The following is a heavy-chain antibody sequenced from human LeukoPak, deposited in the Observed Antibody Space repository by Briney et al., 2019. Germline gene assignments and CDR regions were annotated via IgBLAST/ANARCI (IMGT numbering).Heavy chain of an antibody. CDR1: GFTFSTYA. CDR2: ISRSANST. Sequence: PGGSLRLSCAATGFTFSTYAMSWVRQAPGEGLGWVSGISRSANSTNYADSVKGRFTISRDNSKNTLYLQMNSLRVGDTAVYYCAKRTVTPEIWGQGTLVTVSS. V-gene: IGHV3-23*01. J-gene: IGHJ4*02. D-gene: IGHD1-14*01. CDR3: AKRTVTPEI.